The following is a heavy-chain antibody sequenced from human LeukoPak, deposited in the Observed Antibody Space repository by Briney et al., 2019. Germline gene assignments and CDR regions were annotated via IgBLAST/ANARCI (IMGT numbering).Heavy chain of an antibody. Sequence: GGSLRLSCAVSGFSVRTNFMSWVRQAPGKGLEWVSVIFTGGGTDHADSVKGRFTISRDNSKNTLSLQMNSLRAEDTAIYYCTRSGYRHPYHFDSWGQGTLVTVSS. J-gene: IGHJ4*02. CDR2: IFTGGGT. D-gene: IGHD3-22*01. V-gene: IGHV3-53*01. CDR1: GFSVRTNF. CDR3: TRSGYRHPYHFDS.